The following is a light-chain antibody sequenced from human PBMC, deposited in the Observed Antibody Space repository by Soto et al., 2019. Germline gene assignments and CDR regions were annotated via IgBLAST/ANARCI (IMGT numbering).Light chain of an antibody. CDR2: GAS. V-gene: IGKV3-15*01. CDR3: QQYRGT. Sequence: EIVMTQSPATLSVSPGERATLSCRASQSVYNNLAWYQQKPGQAPRLLIYGASTRATGIPARFSGSGSWADFTLTISRLEPEDFAVYYCQQYRGTFGQGTKVDIK. J-gene: IGKJ1*01. CDR1: QSVYNN.